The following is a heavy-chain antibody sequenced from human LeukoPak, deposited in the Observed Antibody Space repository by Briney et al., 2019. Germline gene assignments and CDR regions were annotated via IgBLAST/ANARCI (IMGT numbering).Heavy chain of an antibody. Sequence: GGSLRLSCAAPGFTFSTYTMYWVRHPPGKRLEWVSIIGNNGGGIHYADSVRGRFTISRDNSKNALYLQMNSLRVEDTAVYYCAIDPNWGTHSWGQGVLVTVSS. CDR1: GFTFSTYT. V-gene: IGHV3-23*01. CDR3: AIDPNWGTHS. J-gene: IGHJ4*02. CDR2: IGNNGGGI. D-gene: IGHD7-27*01.